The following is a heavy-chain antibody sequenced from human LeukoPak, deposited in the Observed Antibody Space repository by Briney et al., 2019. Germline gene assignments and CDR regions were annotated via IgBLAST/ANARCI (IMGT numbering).Heavy chain of an antibody. J-gene: IGHJ4*02. CDR1: GYNFASYW. D-gene: IGHD1-20*01. CDR2: IYPGDSDT. Sequence: GESLKISCKGSGYNFASYWIGWVRQMPEKGLGWMGIIYPGDSDTRYSPSFQGQVTISADKSISTAYLQWSSLKASDTAMYYCARPRITGTGGSGFDYWGQGTLVTVSS. CDR3: ARPRITGTGGSGFDY. V-gene: IGHV5-51*01.